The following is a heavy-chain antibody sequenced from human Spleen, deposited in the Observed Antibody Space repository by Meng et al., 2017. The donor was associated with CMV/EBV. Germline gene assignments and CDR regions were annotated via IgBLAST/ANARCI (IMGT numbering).Heavy chain of an antibody. V-gene: IGHV3-30*04. CDR1: GFTFSSYA. J-gene: IGHJ4*02. Sequence: LSCAASGFTFSSYAMHWVRQAPGKGLEWVAVISYDGSNKYYADSVKGRFTISRDNSKNTLYLQMNSLRAEDTAVYYCARVTNYGGNPYWGQGTLVTVSS. CDR3: ARVTNYGGNPY. D-gene: IGHD4-23*01. CDR2: ISYDGSNK.